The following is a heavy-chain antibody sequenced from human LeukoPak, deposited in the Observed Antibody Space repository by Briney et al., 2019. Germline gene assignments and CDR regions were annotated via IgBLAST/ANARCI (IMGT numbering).Heavy chain of an antibody. V-gene: IGHV4-31*03. CDR1: GGSISSGGYC. Sequence: SQTLSLTCTVSGGSISSGGYCWSWIRQHPGKGLEWIGYIYYSGSTYYNPSLKSRVTISVDTSKNQFSLKLSSVTAADTAVYYCARKYPDHWFDPWGQGTLVTVSS. J-gene: IGHJ5*02. D-gene: IGHD6-6*01. CDR3: ARKYPDHWFDP. CDR2: IYYSGST.